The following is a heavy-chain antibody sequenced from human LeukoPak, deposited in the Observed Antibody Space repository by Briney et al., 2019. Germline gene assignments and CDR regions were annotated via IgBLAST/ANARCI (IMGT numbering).Heavy chain of an antibody. V-gene: IGHV4-34*01. CDR2: INHSGST. J-gene: IGHJ4*02. CDR1: GGSFSGYY. CDR3: ARIGATPDY. Sequence: PSETLSLTRAVYGGSFSGYYWSWIRQPPGKGLEWIGEINHSGSTNYNPSLKSRVTISVDTSKNQFSLKLSSVTAADTAVYYCARIGATPDYWGQGTLVTVSS.